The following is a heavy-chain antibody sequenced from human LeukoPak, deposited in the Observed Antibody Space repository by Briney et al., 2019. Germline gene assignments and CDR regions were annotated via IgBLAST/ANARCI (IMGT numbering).Heavy chain of an antibody. V-gene: IGHV1-69*05. CDR1: GGTFSSYA. Sequence: SVKVSCKASGGTFSSYAISWVRQAPGPGLEWMGGIIPIFGSANYAQKFQGRVTITTDESTSTAYMELSSLRSEDTAVYYCARGVLPAAMRGVGDAFDIWGQGTMVTVSS. CDR3: ARGVLPAAMRGVGDAFDI. D-gene: IGHD2-2*01. J-gene: IGHJ3*02. CDR2: IIPIFGSA.